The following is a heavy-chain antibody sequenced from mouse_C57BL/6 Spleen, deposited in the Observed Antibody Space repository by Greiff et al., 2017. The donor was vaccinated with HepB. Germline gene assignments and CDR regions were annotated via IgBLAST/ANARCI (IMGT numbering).Heavy chain of an antibody. Sequence: EVNVVESGAELVRPGASVKLSCTASGFNIKDDYMHWVKQRPEQGLEWIGWIDPENGDTEYASKFQGKATITADTSSNTAYLQLSSLTSEDTAVYYCTTCYSNYVDYWGQGTTLTVSS. D-gene: IGHD2-5*01. CDR1: GFNIKDDY. V-gene: IGHV14-4*01. CDR2: IDPENGDT. CDR3: TTCYSNYVDY. J-gene: IGHJ2*01.